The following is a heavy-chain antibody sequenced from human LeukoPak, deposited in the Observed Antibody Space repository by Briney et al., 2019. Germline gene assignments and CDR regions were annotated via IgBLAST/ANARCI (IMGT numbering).Heavy chain of an antibody. CDR1: GYTFTSYG. V-gene: IGHV1-18*01. CDR3: ARELKGDYCSSTSCHTGNWFDP. CDR2: ISAYNGNT. J-gene: IGHJ5*02. D-gene: IGHD2-2*02. Sequence: GASVKVSCKASGYTFTSYGISWVRQAPGQGLEWMGWISAYNGNTNYAQKLQGRVTMTTDTSTSTAYMELRSLRSDDTAVYYCARELKGDYCSSTSCHTGNWFDPWGQGTLVTVSS.